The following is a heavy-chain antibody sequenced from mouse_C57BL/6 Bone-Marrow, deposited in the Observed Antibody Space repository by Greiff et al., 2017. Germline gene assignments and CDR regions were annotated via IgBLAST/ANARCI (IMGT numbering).Heavy chain of an antibody. D-gene: IGHD1-1*01. Sequence: VQLQQSGPELVKPGASVTLSCKASGYTFTDYNMHWVKQSPGQSLEWIGDINPNNGSTSYNQKFKGKATLTVNKSSSTAYMELRSLTSEDSAVYYYSREDYCSSPWFAYWGQGTLVTVSA. CDR1: GYTFTDYN. CDR3: SREDYCSSPWFAY. CDR2: INPNNGST. V-gene: IGHV1-22*01. J-gene: IGHJ3*01.